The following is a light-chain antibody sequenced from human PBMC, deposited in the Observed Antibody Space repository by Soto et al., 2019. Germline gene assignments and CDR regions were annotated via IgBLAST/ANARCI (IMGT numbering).Light chain of an antibody. J-gene: IGLJ1*01. Sequence: SVVTQPASLSGAPWQSITISCTGTTRDVGGYYSFSWYQQRPGNAPKLILFDVTNRPSGVSNRFSGSKSGNTASLTISGLQADDEADYYCSSYTSSNPYVFGTGTKVTVL. V-gene: IGLV2-14*03. CDR2: DVT. CDR3: SSYTSSNPYV. CDR1: TRDVGGYYS.